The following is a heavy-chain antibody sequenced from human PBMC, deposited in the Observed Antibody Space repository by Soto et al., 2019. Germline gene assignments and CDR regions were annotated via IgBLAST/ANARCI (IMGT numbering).Heavy chain of an antibody. CDR3: ASGSMPTVTKGEGTLDY. D-gene: IGHD4-4*01. V-gene: IGHV1-69*01. Sequence: QVQLVQSGAEVKKPGSSVKVSCKASVGTFSSYAISWVRQAPGQGLEWMGGIIPIFGTANYAQKFQGRVTITADESTSTAYMELSSMRSEDTAVYYCASGSMPTVTKGEGTLDYWGQGTLVTVSS. J-gene: IGHJ4*02. CDR1: VGTFSSYA. CDR2: IIPIFGTA.